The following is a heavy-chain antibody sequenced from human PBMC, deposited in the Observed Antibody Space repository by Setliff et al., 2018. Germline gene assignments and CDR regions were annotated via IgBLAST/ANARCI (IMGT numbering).Heavy chain of an antibody. D-gene: IGHD2-2*01. V-gene: IGHV4-31*03. CDR1: GGSISSGGYY. CDR2: IYYSGTT. CDR3: ARSLYCVTTNCYFWFDP. Sequence: PSETLFLTCTVSGGSISSGGYYWSWIRQHPGKGLEWIGYIYYSGTTYYSPSLESRVTMPVDTSKRQFSLKVTSVTAADTAVYYCARSLYCVTTNCYFWFDPWGPGTLVTVSS. J-gene: IGHJ5*02.